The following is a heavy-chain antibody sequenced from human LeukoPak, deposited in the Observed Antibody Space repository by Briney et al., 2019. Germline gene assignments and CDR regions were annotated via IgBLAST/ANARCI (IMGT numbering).Heavy chain of an antibody. Sequence: PGGSLRLSCAASGFTFSNAWMSWVRQAPGKGLEWVGRIKSKTNGGTTDYAAPAKGRFTISRDDSKNTLFLQMNSLKTEDTAVYYCTTGCSSTTCYHWDNWFDPWAREPWSPSPQ. CDR3: TTGCSSTTCYHWDNWFDP. D-gene: IGHD2-2*01. J-gene: IGHJ5*02. CDR2: IKSKTNGGTT. CDR1: GFTFSNAW. V-gene: IGHV3-15*01.